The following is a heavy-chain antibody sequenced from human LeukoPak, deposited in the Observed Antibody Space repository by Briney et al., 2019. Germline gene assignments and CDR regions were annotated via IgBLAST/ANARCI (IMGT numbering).Heavy chain of an antibody. V-gene: IGHV1-8*01. D-gene: IGHD3-22*01. CDR2: MNPNSGNT. CDR3: ARIVVYYDSSGYYYDY. J-gene: IGHJ4*02. Sequence: ASVKISCKASGYTFTSYDINWVRQATGQGLEWMGWMNPNSGNTGYAQKFQGRVTMTRNTSISTAYMELSSLRSEDTAVYYCARIVVYYDSSGYYYDYWGQGTLVTVSS. CDR1: GYTFTSYD.